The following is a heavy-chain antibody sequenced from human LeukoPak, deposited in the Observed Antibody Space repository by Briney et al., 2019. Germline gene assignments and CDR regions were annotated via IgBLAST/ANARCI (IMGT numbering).Heavy chain of an antibody. CDR3: AKTDDGGGYYPSYFDY. Sequence: PGGSLRLSCAASGFTFSKYGMHWVRQAPGKGLEWVTFIRYDGSDKYYTDSVKGRFTISRDNSKNTLYLQMNSLRAEDTAVYYCAKTDDGGGYYPSYFDYWGQGTLVTVSS. J-gene: IGHJ4*02. D-gene: IGHD3-22*01. CDR1: GFTFSKYG. CDR2: IRYDGSDK. V-gene: IGHV3-30*02.